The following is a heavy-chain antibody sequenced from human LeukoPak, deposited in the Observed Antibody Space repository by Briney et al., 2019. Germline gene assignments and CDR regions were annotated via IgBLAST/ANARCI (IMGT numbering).Heavy chain of an antibody. D-gene: IGHD3-3*01. Sequence: GGSLRLSCAASGFTFSSYAMSWVRQAPGKGLEWVSIISGNGDSTYYADSVKGHFTISRDNSKNTLYLQMNSLRAEDTAVYYCASAGPALSFTIFGPYYYGMDVWGQGTTVTVSS. CDR2: ISGNGDST. V-gene: IGHV3-23*01. J-gene: IGHJ6*02. CDR1: GFTFSSYA. CDR3: ASAGPALSFTIFGPYYYGMDV.